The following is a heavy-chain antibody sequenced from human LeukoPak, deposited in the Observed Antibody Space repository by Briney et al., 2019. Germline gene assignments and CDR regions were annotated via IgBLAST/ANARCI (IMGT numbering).Heavy chain of an antibody. D-gene: IGHD3-22*01. CDR2: IYPSGST. J-gene: IGHJ6*03. CDR3: TRDRHDSSGHYYDYYYRDV. CDR1: GGSIRSGSYY. Sequence: SETLSLTCTVSGGSIRSGSYYWSWIRQPAGKGLEWIGRIYPSGSTKYNPSLKSRVTISRDTSKNQFPLKLSSVTAADTAVYYCTRDRHDSSGHYYDYYYRDVGGKGTTVTVSS. V-gene: IGHV4-61*02.